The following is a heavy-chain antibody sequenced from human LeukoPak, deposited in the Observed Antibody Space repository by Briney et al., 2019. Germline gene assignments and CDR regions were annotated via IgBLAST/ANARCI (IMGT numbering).Heavy chain of an antibody. V-gene: IGHV1-69*05. CDR3: ARDLGYCSGGSCYSGGDAFDI. J-gene: IGHJ3*02. Sequence: SVKVSCKASGGTFSSYAISWVRQAPGQGLEWMGRIIPIFGTANYAQKFQGRVTITTDESTSTAYMELSSLGSEDTAVYYCARDLGYCSGGSCYSGGDAFDIWGQGTMVTVSS. CDR1: GGTFSSYA. D-gene: IGHD2-15*01. CDR2: IIPIFGTA.